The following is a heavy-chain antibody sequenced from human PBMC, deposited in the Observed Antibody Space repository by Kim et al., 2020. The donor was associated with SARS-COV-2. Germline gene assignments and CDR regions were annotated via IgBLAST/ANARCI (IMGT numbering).Heavy chain of an antibody. CDR2: ISGDGGST. J-gene: IGHJ6*02. Sequence: GGSLRLSCAASGFTVDDYAMHWIRQAPGKGLEWVSLISGDGGSTYYADSVKGRFTISRDNSKNSLYLQMNSMRTEDTALYYSAKVLPAGYYYGMDVWGQGNTFTVSS. CDR3: AKVLPAGYYYGMDV. D-gene: IGHD1-1*01. CDR1: GFTVDDYA. V-gene: IGHV3-43*02.